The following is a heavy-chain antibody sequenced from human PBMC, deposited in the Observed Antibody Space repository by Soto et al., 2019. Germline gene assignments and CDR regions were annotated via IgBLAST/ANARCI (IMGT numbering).Heavy chain of an antibody. D-gene: IGHD1-1*01. Sequence: SLKVAFKASRGTFSSYSISLVLHSPGQGVEWMGVIIPMFVTANYAQNFHGIVTITADESTSTAYMELSSLRSEDTALYYCARDLKIKITTQKDSDDFDIWGQGTMVTVSS. CDR3: ARDLKIKITTQKDSDDFDI. J-gene: IGHJ3*02. V-gene: IGHV1-69*13. CDR1: RGTFSSYS. CDR2: IIPMFVTA.